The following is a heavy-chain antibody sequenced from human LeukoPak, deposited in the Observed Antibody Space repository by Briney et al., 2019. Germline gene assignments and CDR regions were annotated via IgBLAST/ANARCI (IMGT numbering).Heavy chain of an antibody. CDR2: IYKTGIT. Sequence: SETLSLTCSVSGVSISSGVSYWSWIRQHPGKGLEWIGYIYKTGITNYNPSLKSRVTISVDTSKNQFSLRLSSVTAADTALYYCARDTVTLVVNRAFDMWGQGTMVTVFS. V-gene: IGHV4-31*03. J-gene: IGHJ3*02. CDR1: GVSISSGVSY. D-gene: IGHD4-17*01. CDR3: ARDTVTLVVNRAFDM.